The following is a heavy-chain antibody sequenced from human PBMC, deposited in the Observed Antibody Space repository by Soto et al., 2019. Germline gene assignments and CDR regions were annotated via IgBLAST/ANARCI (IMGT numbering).Heavy chain of an antibody. CDR2: INHSGST. D-gene: IGHD3-9*01. J-gene: IGHJ6*02. CDR3: ARDLVIRGSRYYYGMDV. CDR1: GGSFSGYY. Sequence: SGTLSITGAVYGGSFSGYYWSWIRQPPGKGLEWIGEINHSGSTNYNPSLKSRVTISVDTSKNQFSLKLSSVTAADTAVYYCARDLVIRGSRYYYGMDVWGQGTTVTVSS. V-gene: IGHV4-34*01.